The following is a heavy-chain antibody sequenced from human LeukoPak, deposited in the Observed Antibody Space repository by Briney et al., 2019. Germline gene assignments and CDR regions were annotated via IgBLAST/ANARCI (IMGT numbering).Heavy chain of an antibody. J-gene: IGHJ4*02. CDR1: GFTFSSYG. V-gene: IGHV3-30*18. CDR3: AKIDGFDYGGNPFGY. D-gene: IGHD4-23*01. Sequence: PGGSLRLSCAASGFTFSSYGMHWVRQAPGKGLEWVAVISYDGSNKYYADSVKGRFTISRDNSKNTLYLQMNSLRAEDTAVYYCAKIDGFDYGGNPFGYWGQGTLVTVSS. CDR2: ISYDGSNK.